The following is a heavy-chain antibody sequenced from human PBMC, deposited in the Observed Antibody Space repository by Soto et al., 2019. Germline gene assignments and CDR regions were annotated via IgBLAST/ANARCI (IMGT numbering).Heavy chain of an antibody. J-gene: IGHJ4*02. CDR2: IYYSGST. CDR3: ARHVGREVDGLFPKREYFEE. CDR1: GGFISSSSYY. V-gene: IGHV4-39*01. Sequence: SEALCLTWTFSGGFISSSSYYWVLIRQPPGKGLEWIGSIYYSGSTYYNPSLKSRVTISVDTSKNQFSLKLSSVTAADTAVYYCARHVGREVDGLFPKREYFEEWGQGTLVSVAS. D-gene: IGHD3-9*01.